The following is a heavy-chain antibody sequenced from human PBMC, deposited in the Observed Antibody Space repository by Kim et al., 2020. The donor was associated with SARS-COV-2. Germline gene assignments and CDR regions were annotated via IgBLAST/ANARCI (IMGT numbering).Heavy chain of an antibody. CDR2: IRSKAYGGTT. D-gene: IGHD1-26*01. Sequence: GGSLRLSCTASGFTFGDYAMSWFRQAPGKGLEWVGFIRSKAYGGTTEYAASVKGRFTISRDDSKSIAYLQMNSLKTEDTAVYYCTRSLGGSYYRAACGDYWGQGTLVTVSS. CDR1: GFTFGDYA. V-gene: IGHV3-49*03. J-gene: IGHJ4*02. CDR3: TRSLGGSYYRAACGDY.